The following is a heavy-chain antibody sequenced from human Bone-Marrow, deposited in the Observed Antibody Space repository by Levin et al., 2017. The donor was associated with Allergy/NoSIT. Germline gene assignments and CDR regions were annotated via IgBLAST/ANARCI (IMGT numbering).Heavy chain of an antibody. V-gene: IGHV3-30*18. Sequence: PGGSLRLSCAASGFTFRDFGMHWLRQTPGKGLEWVAVISWNKSNKYYADSVKGRFTISRDNSKNTVSLQMNSLRVEDTGVYYCAQSRPEFSHGYFDHWGQGARVTVSS. CDR2: ISWNKSNK. J-gene: IGHJ4*02. CDR1: GFTFRDFG. CDR3: AQSRPEFSHGYFDH.